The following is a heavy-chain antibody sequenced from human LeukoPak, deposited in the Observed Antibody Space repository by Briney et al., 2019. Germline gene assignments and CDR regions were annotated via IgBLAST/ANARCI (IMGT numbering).Heavy chain of an antibody. CDR2: XXXXXXXX. Sequence: PGGSLRLSCAASGFTFSSYAMSWVRXXXXXXXXXXXXXXXXXXXXXYADSVKGRFTISRDNSQNTLYLQMNSLRAEDTAVYYCAKDHEGSGSYYTQSFGYYYYGMDVWGQGTTVTVSS. J-gene: IGHJ6*02. V-gene: IGHV3-23*01. D-gene: IGHD3-10*01. CDR1: GFTFSSYA. CDR3: AKDHEGSGSYYTQSFGYYYYGMDV.